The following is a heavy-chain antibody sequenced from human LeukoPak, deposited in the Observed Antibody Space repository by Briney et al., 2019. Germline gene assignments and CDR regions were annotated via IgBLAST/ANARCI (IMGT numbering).Heavy chain of an antibody. Sequence: GGSLRLSCAVSGFTFSRYWMHWVRQTPGRGLLWVPRINNDGSDTTYADSVKGRFTISRDNTKNTLYLQMNSLRAEDTAVYYCARGGLNHAFDIWGQGTMVTVSA. V-gene: IGHV3-74*03. CDR3: ARGGLNHAFDI. J-gene: IGHJ3*02. CDR2: INNDGSDT. CDR1: GFTFSRYW. D-gene: IGHD3/OR15-3a*01.